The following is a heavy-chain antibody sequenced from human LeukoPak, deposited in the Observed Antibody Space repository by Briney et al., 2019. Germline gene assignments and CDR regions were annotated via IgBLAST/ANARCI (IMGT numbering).Heavy chain of an antibody. J-gene: IGHJ4*02. Sequence: GGSLRLSCTASGFTFGDYAMSWVRQAPGKGLEWVSAISGSGGSTYYADSVKGRFTISRDNSKNTLYLQMNSLRAEDTAVYYCAKDGIAAYGTYFDYWGQGTLVTVSS. CDR2: ISGSGGST. V-gene: IGHV3-23*01. D-gene: IGHD6-13*01. CDR1: GFTFGDYA. CDR3: AKDGIAAYGTYFDY.